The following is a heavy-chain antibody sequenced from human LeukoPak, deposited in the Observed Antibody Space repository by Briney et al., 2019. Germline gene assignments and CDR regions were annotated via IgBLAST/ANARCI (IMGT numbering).Heavy chain of an antibody. Sequence: PGGSLRLSCAASGFTFSSYAMSWVRQAPGKGLEWVSAISGSGGSTYYADSVKGRFTISRDNSKNTLYLQMNSLRAEDTAVYYCAKDKVTNWVRQYYFDYWGQGTLVTVSS. D-gene: IGHD2-2*01. CDR1: GFTFSSYA. V-gene: IGHV3-23*01. J-gene: IGHJ4*02. CDR2: ISGSGGST. CDR3: AKDKVTNWVRQYYFDY.